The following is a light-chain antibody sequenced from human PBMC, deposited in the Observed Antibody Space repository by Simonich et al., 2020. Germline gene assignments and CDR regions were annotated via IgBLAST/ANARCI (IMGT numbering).Light chain of an antibody. CDR3: QAWDSSTVV. Sequence: SYELTQPPSVSVSPGQTASITCSGDKLGDKYACWYQQKPGQSPVLVIYQDSKRRSGIPEPFSGSNTGNTATLTISGTQAMDEADYYCQAWDSSTVVFGGGTKLTVL. CDR2: QDS. J-gene: IGLJ2*01. CDR1: KLGDKY. V-gene: IGLV3-1*01.